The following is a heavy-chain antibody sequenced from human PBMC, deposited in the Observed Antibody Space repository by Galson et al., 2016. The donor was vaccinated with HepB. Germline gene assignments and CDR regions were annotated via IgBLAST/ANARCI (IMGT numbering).Heavy chain of an antibody. J-gene: IGHJ3*02. CDR1: GLTYSSLA. CDR2: ISGSSGST. Sequence: SLRLSCAASGLTYSSLAMSWVRQAPGKGLEWVSGISGSSGSTYYADSVKGRFTITRDSSLYLQMNSLRVEDTAVYYCASQGYCGGDCYKGLGAFDIWGPGTMVTVSS. CDR3: ASQGYCGGDCYKGLGAFDI. D-gene: IGHD2-21*02. V-gene: IGHV3-23*01.